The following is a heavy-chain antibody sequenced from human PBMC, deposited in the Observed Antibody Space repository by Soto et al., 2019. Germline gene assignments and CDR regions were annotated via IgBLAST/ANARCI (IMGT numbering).Heavy chain of an antibody. CDR1: GYTFTNYN. Sequence: GASVKVSCKASGYTFTNYNINWVRQATGQGLEWMGWMNPKTGNTGYAEKFQGRVTMTRNSSINTAFMELSGLRSEDTAVYYCAREAASDPSFYYHYMAVWGKGTTVTVSS. V-gene: IGHV1-8*01. CDR2: MNPKTGNT. CDR3: AREAASDPSFYYHYMAV. D-gene: IGHD6-25*01. J-gene: IGHJ6*03.